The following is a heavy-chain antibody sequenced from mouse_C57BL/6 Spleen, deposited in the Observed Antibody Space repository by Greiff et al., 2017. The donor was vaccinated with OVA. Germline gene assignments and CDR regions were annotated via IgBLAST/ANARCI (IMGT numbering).Heavy chain of an antibody. CDR2: IDPSDSYT. CDR3: ARSNGNYGDY. V-gene: IGHV1-69*01. J-gene: IGHJ2*01. D-gene: IGHD2-1*01. CDR1: GYTFTSYW. Sequence: QVQLQQPGAELVMPGASVKLSCKASGYTFTSYWMHWVKQRPGQGLEWIGEIDPSDSYTNYNQKFKGKSTLTVDKSSSTAYMQLSSLTSEDSAVYYCARSNGNYGDYWGQGTTLTVSS.